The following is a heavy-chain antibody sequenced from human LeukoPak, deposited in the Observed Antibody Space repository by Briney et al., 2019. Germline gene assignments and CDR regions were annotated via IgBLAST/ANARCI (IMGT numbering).Heavy chain of an antibody. J-gene: IGHJ4*02. CDR2: ISSSSSYI. Sequence: GGSLRLSCAASGFTFSSYSMNWVRQAPGKRLEWVSSISSSSSYIYYADSVKGRFTIPRDNAKNSLYLQMNSLRAEDTAVYYCARDYDSSGYSPWGQGTLVTVSS. V-gene: IGHV3-21*01. D-gene: IGHD3-22*01. CDR1: GFTFSSYS. CDR3: ARDYDSSGYSP.